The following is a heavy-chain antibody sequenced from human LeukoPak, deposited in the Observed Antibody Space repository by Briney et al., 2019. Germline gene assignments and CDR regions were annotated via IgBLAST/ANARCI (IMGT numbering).Heavy chain of an antibody. CDR1: DDSISDYY. CDR3: TRGAGWLIDY. J-gene: IGHJ4*02. D-gene: IGHD3-16*01. CDR2: FHNSGTS. V-gene: IGHV4-59*01. Sequence: SETLSLTCTVSDDSISDYYRGWFRQPPGKGLEWIGYFHNSGTSTYNPSLKSRVTISADTSKNQFSLKLNSLTTADTAVYYCTRGAGWLIDYWGQGILVTVSS.